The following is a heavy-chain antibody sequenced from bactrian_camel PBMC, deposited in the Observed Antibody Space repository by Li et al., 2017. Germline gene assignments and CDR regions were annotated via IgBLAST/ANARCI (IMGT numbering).Heavy chain of an antibody. CDR2: FWGVSE. V-gene: IGHV3S55*01. CDR3: AAPALWLRDCPRSVADYDT. J-gene: IGHJ4*01. CDR1: AYTPANVR. Sequence: VESGGGSVQAGGSLRLSCAFDAYTPANVRMAWFRQAPGKEREGVAAFWGVSERYADSVKGRFTFSQDNADNILYLHMNSLKLEDTGMYYCAAPALWLRDCPRSVADYDTWGQGTQVTVS. D-gene: IGHD1*01.